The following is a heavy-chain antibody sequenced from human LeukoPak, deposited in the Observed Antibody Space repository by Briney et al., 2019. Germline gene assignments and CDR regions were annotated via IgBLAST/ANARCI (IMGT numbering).Heavy chain of an antibody. CDR2: VSGSGDRT. V-gene: IGHV3-23*01. CDR1: GFPFSNFP. J-gene: IGHJ4*02. Sequence: PGGSLRPSWAPSGFPFSNFPMTWARQPPGKGREWFSAVSGSGDRTIYADSVEGRFNISRDNSKNTLSLQMNSLKAEDTALYYCAKELWEGSCYVDYWGQGILVTVSS. CDR3: AKELWEGSCYVDY. D-gene: IGHD3-10*01.